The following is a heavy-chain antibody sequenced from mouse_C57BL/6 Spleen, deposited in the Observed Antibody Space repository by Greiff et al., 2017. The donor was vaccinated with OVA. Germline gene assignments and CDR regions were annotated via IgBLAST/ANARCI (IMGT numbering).Heavy chain of an antibody. Sequence: QVQLQQSGPGLVQPSQRLSITCTVSGFSLTSYGVHWVRQSPRKGLEWLGVIWSGGSTDYNAAFISRLSISKDNSKSQVFVKMNSLQADDTSIYYCAPNDYDDYAMDYWGQGTSVTVSS. J-gene: IGHJ4*01. D-gene: IGHD2-4*01. V-gene: IGHV2-2*01. CDR2: IWSGGST. CDR3: APNDYDDYAMDY. CDR1: GFSLTSYG.